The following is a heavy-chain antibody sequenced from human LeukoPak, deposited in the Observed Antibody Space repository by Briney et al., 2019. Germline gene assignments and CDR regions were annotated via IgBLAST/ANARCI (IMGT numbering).Heavy chain of an antibody. CDR1: GFTFSNAW. J-gene: IGHJ4*02. V-gene: IGHV3-15*01. CDR3: TTPVLDGYNYYY. D-gene: IGHD5-24*01. CDR2: IKSKTDGGTT. Sequence: PGGSLRLSCAASGFTFSNAWMSWVRQAPGKGLEWVGRIKSKTDGGTTDYAAPVKGRFTISRDDSKNTLYLQMNSLKTEDTAVYYCTTPVLDGYNYYYWGQGTLVTVSS.